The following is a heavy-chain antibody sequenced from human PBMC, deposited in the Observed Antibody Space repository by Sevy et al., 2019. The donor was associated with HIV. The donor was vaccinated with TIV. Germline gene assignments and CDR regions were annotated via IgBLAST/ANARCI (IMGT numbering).Heavy chain of an antibody. V-gene: IGHV4-59*01. CDR3: AREPPYYDILAGYSYGMDV. D-gene: IGHD3-9*01. Sequence: SETLSLTCTVSGGSISNYYWSWIRQPPGKGLEWIGYIYHTGITNNNPSLKSRVTLSVDTSKNQFSLKLSSVTAADTAVYYCAREPPYYDILAGYSYGMDVWGQGTTVTVSS. CDR1: GGSISNYY. J-gene: IGHJ6*02. CDR2: IYHTGIT.